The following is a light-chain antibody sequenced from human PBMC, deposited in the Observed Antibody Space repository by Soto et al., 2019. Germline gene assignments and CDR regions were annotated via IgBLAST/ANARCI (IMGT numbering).Light chain of an antibody. V-gene: IGKV3-20*01. Sequence: EIVLTQSPGTLSLSPGERATLSCRASQSVSSSYLAWYQQKPGQAPRRLIYGASGRATGIPDRFSGSGSGTDFTLTISRLEPEDFAVYYCQQYGSSPRTFGQGTMLEIK. CDR2: GAS. CDR3: QQYGSSPRT. CDR1: QSVSSSY. J-gene: IGKJ2*01.